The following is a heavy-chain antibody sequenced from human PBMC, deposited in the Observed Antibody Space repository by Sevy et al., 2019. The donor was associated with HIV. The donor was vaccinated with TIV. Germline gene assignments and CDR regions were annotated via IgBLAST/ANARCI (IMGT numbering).Heavy chain of an antibody. D-gene: IGHD6-19*01. Sequence: EGSLRLSCAASGFTFSTYAMSWVRQAPGKGLEWVSTISTSGDRTFYADSVKGRLSISRDNSENTLYLQMNSLRAEDTAVYYCATIRYSSAWYSYFDNWGQGTLVTVSS. J-gene: IGHJ4*02. CDR2: ISTSGDRT. V-gene: IGHV3-23*01. CDR1: GFTFSTYA. CDR3: ATIRYSSAWYSYFDN.